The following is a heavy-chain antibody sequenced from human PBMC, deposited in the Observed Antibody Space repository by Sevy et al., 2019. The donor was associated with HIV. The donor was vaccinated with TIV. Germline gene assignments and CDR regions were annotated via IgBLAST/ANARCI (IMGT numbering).Heavy chain of an antibody. V-gene: IGHV3-48*03. CDR1: GFTFSSYE. CDR3: ARDLPPSATTVAHFDC. J-gene: IGHJ4*02. CDR2: ISNSGTTI. D-gene: IGHD4-17*01. Sequence: GGSLRLSCAASGFTFSSYEMNWVRQAPGKGLEWVSYISNSGTTISYSDSVKGRFTISRDNARNSLYLQMNCLRAEDTAVYYCARDLPPSATTVAHFDCWGQGTLVTVSS.